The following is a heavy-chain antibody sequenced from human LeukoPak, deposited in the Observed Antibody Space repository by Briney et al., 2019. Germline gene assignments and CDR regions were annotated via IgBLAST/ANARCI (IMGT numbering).Heavy chain of an antibody. CDR2: ISGSGGST. V-gene: IGHV3-23*01. Sequence: PGGSLRLSCAASGFTFSSYAMSWVRQAPGRGLEWVSAISGSGGSTYYADSVKGRFTISRDNSKNTLYLQMNSLRAEDTAVYYCAKPHQPYSGSYYDYYYYGMDVWGQGTTVTVSS. J-gene: IGHJ6*02. D-gene: IGHD1-26*01. CDR3: AKPHQPYSGSYYDYYYYGMDV. CDR1: GFTFSSYA.